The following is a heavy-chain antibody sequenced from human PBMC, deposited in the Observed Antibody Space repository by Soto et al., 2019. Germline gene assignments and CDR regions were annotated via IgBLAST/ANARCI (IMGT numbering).Heavy chain of an antibody. CDR3: ARDREQWLSDFQH. V-gene: IGHV1-18*01. D-gene: IGHD6-19*01. CDR1: GYTFTSYG. CDR2: ISAYSGNT. J-gene: IGHJ1*01. Sequence: ASAKVSCKASGYTFTSYGISWVRQAPGQGLEWMGWISAYSGNTNYAQKLQGRVTMTTDTSTSTAYMELRSLRSDDTAVYYCARDREQWLSDFQHWGQGTLVTVSS.